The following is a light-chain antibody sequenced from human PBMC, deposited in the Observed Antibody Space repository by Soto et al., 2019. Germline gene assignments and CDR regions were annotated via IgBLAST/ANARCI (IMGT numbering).Light chain of an antibody. Sequence: EIVMTQSPATLSVSPGERATLSCRASQSVSSNLAWYQQNPGQAPRLLIYGASTRATGIPARFSGSGSGTEFTLTISSLQSEDFAVYCCQQYNDRPHSFGQGTKLEIK. J-gene: IGKJ2*03. V-gene: IGKV3-15*01. CDR1: QSVSSN. CDR2: GAS. CDR3: QQYNDRPHS.